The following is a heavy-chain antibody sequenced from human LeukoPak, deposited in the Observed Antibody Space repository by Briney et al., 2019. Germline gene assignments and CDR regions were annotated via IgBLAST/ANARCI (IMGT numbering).Heavy chain of an antibody. CDR3: VKGMRNYDFWSGFDY. CDR1: GFIFSNYA. Sequence: GGSLRLSCSASGFIFSNYAMHWVRQAPGKGLEYVSAISTNGGTTYYADSVKGRFTISRDNSKNTLYVQVSSLRAEDTAVYYCVKGMRNYDFWSGFDYWGQGTLVTVSS. V-gene: IGHV3-64*05. J-gene: IGHJ4*02. D-gene: IGHD3-3*01. CDR2: ISTNGGTT.